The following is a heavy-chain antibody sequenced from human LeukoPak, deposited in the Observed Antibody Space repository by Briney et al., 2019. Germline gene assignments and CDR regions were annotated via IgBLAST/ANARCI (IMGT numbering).Heavy chain of an antibody. V-gene: IGHV1-2*02. D-gene: IGHD3-22*01. CDR2: INPNSGGT. J-gene: IGHJ4*02. CDR1: GYTFTGYY. Sequence: ASVKVSCKASGYTFTGYYMHWVRQAPGQGLEWMGWINPNSGGTNYAQKFRGRVTMTRDTSISTAYMELSRLRSDDTAVYYCARDEDYYYDSSGFDYWGQGTLVTVSS. CDR3: ARDEDYYYDSSGFDY.